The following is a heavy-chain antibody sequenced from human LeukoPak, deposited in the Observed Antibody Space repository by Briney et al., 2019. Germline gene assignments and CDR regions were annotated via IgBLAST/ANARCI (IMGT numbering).Heavy chain of an antibody. Sequence: PGGSLRLSCAASGFTFSTYAMSWVRQAPGKGLEWVSTIGGSGDSTYYADSVKGRFTISRDNSEDTLYLQMNSLRAEDTAVYYCAKEGYDFWSGYSLDYWGQGTLVTVSS. CDR2: IGGSGDST. J-gene: IGHJ4*02. CDR3: AKEGYDFWSGYSLDY. D-gene: IGHD3-3*01. V-gene: IGHV3-23*01. CDR1: GFTFSTYA.